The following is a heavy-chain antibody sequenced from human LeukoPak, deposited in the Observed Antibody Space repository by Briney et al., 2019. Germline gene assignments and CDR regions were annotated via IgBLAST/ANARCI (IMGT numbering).Heavy chain of an antibody. Sequence: GGSLRLSSEASGFRFSGYWLNWVRQAPGQGLEWVANINPGGSGKYYVDSVKGRFTISRDDAKNSLYLQMNSLRAEDTAVYYCAGGANWGQGTPVSVSS. J-gene: IGHJ4*02. CDR1: GFRFSGYW. CDR2: INPGGSGK. CDR3: AGGAN. V-gene: IGHV3-7*04.